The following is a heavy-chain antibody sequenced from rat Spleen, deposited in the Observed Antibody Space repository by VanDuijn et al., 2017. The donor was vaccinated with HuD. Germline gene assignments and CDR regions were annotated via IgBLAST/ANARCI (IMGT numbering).Heavy chain of an antibody. D-gene: IGHD1-7*01. J-gene: IGHJ3*01. CDR2: ISSDGSGT. CDR3: TTVRYYGFAY. CDR1: GFTFSNYD. V-gene: IGHV5-20*01. Sequence: EVQLVESGGGLVQPGRSMKLSCAASGFTFSNYDMAWVRQAPTKGLEWVASISSDGSGTYYRDSVKGRFTFSRDNPKNTLFLQMDSLRSEDTATYYCTTVRYYGFAYWGQGTLVTVSS.